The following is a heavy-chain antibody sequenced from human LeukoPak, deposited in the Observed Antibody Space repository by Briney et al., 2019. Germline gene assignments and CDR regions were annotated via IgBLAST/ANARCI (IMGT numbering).Heavy chain of an antibody. CDR3: ARDLSGVTGYTYGRGIDY. CDR1: GFTFSSYS. J-gene: IGHJ4*02. Sequence: GGSLRLSCAASGFTFSSYSMNWVRQAPGKGLEWVSSISRSGSTKYYADSVKGRFTISRDNAKNSLFLQMNSLRAEDTAVYYCARDLSGVTGYTYGRGIDYWGQGTLVTVSS. D-gene: IGHD5-18*01. CDR2: ISRSGSTK. V-gene: IGHV3-48*04.